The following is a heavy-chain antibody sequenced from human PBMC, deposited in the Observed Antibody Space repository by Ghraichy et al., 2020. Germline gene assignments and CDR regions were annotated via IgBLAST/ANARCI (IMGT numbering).Heavy chain of an antibody. J-gene: IGHJ6*02. V-gene: IGHV3-7*01. D-gene: IGHD3-10*02. CDR2: IKGDGSEK. CDR3: VSVRVPSYNDVDV. Sequence: LTCAASGFTFSNYWMTWVRQAPGKGLEWVANIKGDGSEKLYVDSVRGRFTISRDNAKNSLYLQMNSLRAEDTAVYYCVSVRVPSYNDVDVWGQGTAVTVSS. CDR1: GFTFSNYW.